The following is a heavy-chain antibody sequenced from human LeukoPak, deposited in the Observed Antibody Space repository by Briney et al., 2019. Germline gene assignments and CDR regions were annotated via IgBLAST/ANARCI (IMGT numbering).Heavy chain of an antibody. V-gene: IGHV3-21*01. D-gene: IGHD3-22*01. CDR2: ISSSSSYI. Sequence: GGSLRLSCAASGFTFSSYSMNWVRQAPGKGLEWVSSISSSSSYIYYADSVKGRFTISRDNAKNSLYLQMNSLRAEDTAVYYCASESDSSGYSETDYWGQGTLVTVSP. CDR3: ASESDSSGYSETDY. J-gene: IGHJ4*02. CDR1: GFTFSSYS.